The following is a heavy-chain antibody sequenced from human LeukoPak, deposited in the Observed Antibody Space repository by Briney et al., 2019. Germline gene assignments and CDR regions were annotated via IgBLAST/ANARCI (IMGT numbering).Heavy chain of an antibody. CDR3: ARARPSNRAGSWGDGYFDS. Sequence: GGSLRLSCAASGFTFSSYEMNWVREAPGKGLEGVSYRSSSGSTIYYADSVKGRFTISTDNANNSLYLKMNSLRAEDTAVYYCARARPSNRAGSWGDGYFDSWGPGTLVTVSS. CDR2: RSSSGSTI. J-gene: IGHJ4*02. D-gene: IGHD1-26*01. CDR1: GFTFSSYE. V-gene: IGHV3-48*03.